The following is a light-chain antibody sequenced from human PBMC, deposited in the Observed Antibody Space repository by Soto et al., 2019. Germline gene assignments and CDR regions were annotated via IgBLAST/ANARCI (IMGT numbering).Light chain of an antibody. Sequence: QSVLTQPPSASGTPGQRVTISFSGSSSNIGSNYVYWYQQLPGTAPKLLIYRNNQRPSGVPDRFSGFKSGTSASLAISGLRSEDEADYYCAAWESSRSGVVCGGGTKVTVL. CDR1: SSNIGSNY. CDR2: RNN. V-gene: IGLV1-47*01. J-gene: IGLJ2*01. CDR3: AAWESSRSGVV.